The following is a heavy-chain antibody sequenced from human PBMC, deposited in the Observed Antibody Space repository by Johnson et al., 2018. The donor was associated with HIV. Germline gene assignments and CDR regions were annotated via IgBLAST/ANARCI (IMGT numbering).Heavy chain of an antibody. CDR2: ISWNSDDI. V-gene: IGHV3-9*01. Sequence: QLVESGGGVVQPGRSLRLSCVASGFTFEDYAMYWVRQAPGKGLEWVSGISWNSDDIDYAASVKGRFTISRDNAKNSLYLQMNSLRAEDTAVYFCARDQGQWLTQVWDAFDIWGQGTMVTVSS. D-gene: IGHD6-19*01. J-gene: IGHJ3*02. CDR3: ARDQGQWLTQVWDAFDI. CDR1: GFTFEDYA.